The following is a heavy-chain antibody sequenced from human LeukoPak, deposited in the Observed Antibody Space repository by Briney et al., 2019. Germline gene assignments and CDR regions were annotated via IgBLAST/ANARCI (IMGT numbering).Heavy chain of an antibody. CDR1: GYTFTGYY. J-gene: IGHJ3*02. D-gene: IGHD7-27*01. CDR2: MNPNSGNT. CDR3: ARGNWGSPFDI. Sequence: ASVKVSCKASGYTFTGYYMHWVRQAPGQGLEWMGWMNPNSGNTGYAQKFQGRVTMTRNTSISTAYMELSSLRSEDTAVYYCARGNWGSPFDIWGQGKMVTVSS. V-gene: IGHV1-8*02.